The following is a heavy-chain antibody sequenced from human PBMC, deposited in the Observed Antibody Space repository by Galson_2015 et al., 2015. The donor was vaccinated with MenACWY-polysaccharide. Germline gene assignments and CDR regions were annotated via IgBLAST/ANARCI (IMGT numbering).Heavy chain of an antibody. Sequence: SLRLSCAASGFTFSSHWMHWVRHAPGQGLVWVSRINSDGGSTSYADSVKGRFTISRDNAKNTQYLEIISLRAEDTAVYYCARGSVALQLQGFRHAFDIWGQGTMVTVSS. CDR1: GFTFSSHW. V-gene: IGHV3-74*01. D-gene: IGHD2-2*01. J-gene: IGHJ3*02. CDR2: INSDGGST. CDR3: ARGSVALQLQGFRHAFDI.